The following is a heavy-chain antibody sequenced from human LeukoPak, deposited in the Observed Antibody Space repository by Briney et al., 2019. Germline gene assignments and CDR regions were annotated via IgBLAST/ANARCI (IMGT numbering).Heavy chain of an antibody. J-gene: IGHJ4*02. CDR2: IYYSGST. V-gene: IGHV4-59*08. CDR3: ARLHSTESGWYVGY. D-gene: IGHD6-19*01. Sequence: SETLSLTCTVSGGSISSYYWSWIRQPPGKGLEWIGYIYYSGSTNYNPSLKSRVTISVDTSKNQFSLKLSSVTAADTAVYYCARLHSTESGWYVGYWGQGTLVTVSS. CDR1: GGSISSYY.